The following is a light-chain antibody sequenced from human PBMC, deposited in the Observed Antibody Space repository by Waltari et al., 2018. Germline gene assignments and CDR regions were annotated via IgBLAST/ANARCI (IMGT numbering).Light chain of an antibody. J-gene: IGKJ1*01. CDR2: DSS. Sequence: DIPVTESRSSLSDSVGDRPTITCRASQDTGHYVAWYQHKPGKAPHLLIYDSSKLEGGVPSRFSGSGSGTDFTLTISSLQPEDVATYYCQKYNTGQRTFGQGTKVEIK. V-gene: IGKV1-27*01. CDR1: QDTGHY. CDR3: QKYNTGQRT.